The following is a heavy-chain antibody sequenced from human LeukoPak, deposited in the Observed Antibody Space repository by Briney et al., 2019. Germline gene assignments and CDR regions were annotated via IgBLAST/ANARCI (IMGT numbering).Heavy chain of an antibody. CDR3: ARAPVYADHDY. J-gene: IGHJ4*02. CDR1: GYTFATYG. V-gene: IGHV1-18*01. CDR2: ISAYNGDT. Sequence: ASVKVSCKASGYTFATYGVSWVRQAPGQGLEWMGWISAYNGDTNFAPKFQGRVTMTTDTSTNTAYVELRSLKSDDTAMYYCARAPVYADHDYWGQGTLVTVSS. D-gene: IGHD4-17*01.